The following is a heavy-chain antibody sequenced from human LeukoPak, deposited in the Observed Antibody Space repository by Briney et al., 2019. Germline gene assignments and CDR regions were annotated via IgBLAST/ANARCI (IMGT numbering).Heavy chain of an antibody. J-gene: IGHJ6*02. CDR1: GFTFTGYY. CDR2: MNPKSGGT. V-gene: IGHV1-2*02. D-gene: IGHD2-2*01. Sequence: GASVKVSCKASGFTFTGYYMHWVREAPGQGLEWMGWMNPKSGGTNYAQKFQGRVTMTRDKSISTAYMELSSLRSEDTAVYYCARPTSIIPAANIYYYYYAMDVWGQGTTVTVSS. CDR3: ARPTSIIPAANIYYYYYAMDV.